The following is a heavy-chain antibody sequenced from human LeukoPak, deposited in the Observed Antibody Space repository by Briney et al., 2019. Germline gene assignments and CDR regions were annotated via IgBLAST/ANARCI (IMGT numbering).Heavy chain of an antibody. Sequence: ASVKVSCKASGYTFTSYGISWVRQAPGQGLEWMGWISAYNGNTNYAQKLQGRVTMTTDTSTSTAYMELRSLRSDDTAVYYCARRDTAMVVGFYYYYGMDVWGQGTTVTASS. J-gene: IGHJ6*02. V-gene: IGHV1-18*01. CDR1: GYTFTSYG. CDR3: ARRDTAMVVGFYYYYGMDV. D-gene: IGHD5-18*01. CDR2: ISAYNGNT.